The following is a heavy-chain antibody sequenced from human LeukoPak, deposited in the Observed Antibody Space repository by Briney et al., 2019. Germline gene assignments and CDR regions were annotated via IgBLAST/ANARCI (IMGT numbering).Heavy chain of an antibody. D-gene: IGHD3-10*01. CDR1: GFTFSSYA. CDR3: AKGQYYYYGSGSYQLDY. J-gene: IGHJ4*02. CDR2: ISYDGSNK. V-gene: IGHV3-30*04. Sequence: GGSLRLSCAASGFTFSSYAMHWVRQAPGKGLEWVAVISYDGSNKYYADSVKGRFTISRDNSKNTLYLQMNSLRAEDTAVYYCAKGQYYYYGSGSYQLDYWGQGTLVTVSS.